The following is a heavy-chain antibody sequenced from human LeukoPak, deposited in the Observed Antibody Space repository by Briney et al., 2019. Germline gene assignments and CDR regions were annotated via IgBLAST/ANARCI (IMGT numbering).Heavy chain of an antibody. J-gene: IGHJ4*02. CDR3: AKPAKTDYADY. V-gene: IGHV3-23*01. D-gene: IGHD1-14*01. CDR2: ISGSGGNT. Sequence: GGSQRLSCAASGFTFSSYAMNWVRQVPGKGLEWVSSISGSGGNTYYADSVKSRFTISRDNSKNTLYLQMNSLRADDTAVYYCAKPAKTDYADYWGQGTLVTVSS. CDR1: GFTFSSYA.